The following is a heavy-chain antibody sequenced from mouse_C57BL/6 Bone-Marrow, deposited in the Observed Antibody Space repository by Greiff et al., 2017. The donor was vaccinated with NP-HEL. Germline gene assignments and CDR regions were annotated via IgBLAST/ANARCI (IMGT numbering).Heavy chain of an antibody. V-gene: IGHV1-85*01. CDR1: GYTFTSYD. Sequence: VKLVESGPELVKPGASVKLSCKASGYTFTSYDINWVKQRPGQGLEWIGWIYPTDGSTKYNEKFKGKATLTVDTSSSTAYMELHSLTSEDSAVYFCTRVVTTEAMDYWGQVTSVTVSS. J-gene: IGHJ4*01. CDR3: TRVVTTEAMDY. D-gene: IGHD2-1*01. CDR2: IYPTDGST.